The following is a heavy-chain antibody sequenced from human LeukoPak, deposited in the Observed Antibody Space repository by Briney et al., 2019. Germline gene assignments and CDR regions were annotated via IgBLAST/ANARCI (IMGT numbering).Heavy chain of an antibody. V-gene: IGHV3-30*12. Sequence: GGSLRLSCTASGFTFNTYGMHWVRQPPGKGLEWVAFITHDRGDEYYAASVKGRFTISRDSAKNSLYLQMNSLTAEDTAVYYCAREGDILTGDLDYWGQGTLVTVSS. J-gene: IGHJ4*02. D-gene: IGHD3-9*01. CDR1: GFTFNTYG. CDR3: AREGDILTGDLDY. CDR2: ITHDRGDE.